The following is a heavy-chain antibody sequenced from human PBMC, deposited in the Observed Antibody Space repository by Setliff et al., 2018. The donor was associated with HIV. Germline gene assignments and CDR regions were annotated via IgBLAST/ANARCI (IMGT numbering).Heavy chain of an antibody. V-gene: IGHV4-38-2*02. J-gene: IGHJ6*02. Sequence: SETLSLTCAVSGYSISSGYYWGWIRQPPGKGLEWVGSIYHSGTTYYNPSLKSRVTISVDTSKNQFSLRLSSVAAGDTAVYYCAREDYYYYGMDVWGQGTTVTVSS. CDR1: GYSISSGYY. CDR3: AREDYYYYGMDV. CDR2: IYHSGTT.